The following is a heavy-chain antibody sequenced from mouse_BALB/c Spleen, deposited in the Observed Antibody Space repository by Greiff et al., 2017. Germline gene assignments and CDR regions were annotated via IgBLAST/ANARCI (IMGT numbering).Heavy chain of an antibody. CDR2: INPSSGYT. CDR1: GYTFTSYT. J-gene: IGHJ2*01. D-gene: IGHD2-3*01. V-gene: IGHV1-4*01. CDR3: ARNGIYDGYLPYY. Sequence: VQLQESGAELARPGASVKMSCKASGYTFTSYTMHWVKQRPGQGLEWIGYINPSSGYTNYNQKFKDKATLTADKSSSTAYMQLSSLTSEDSAVYYCARNGIYDGYLPYYWGQGTTLTVSS.